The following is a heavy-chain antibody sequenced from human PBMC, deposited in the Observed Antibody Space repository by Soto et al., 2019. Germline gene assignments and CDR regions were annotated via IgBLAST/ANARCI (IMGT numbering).Heavy chain of an antibody. V-gene: IGHV4-59*08. CDR2: IYYSGNT. CDR3: ARHVTMAPRYV. D-gene: IGHD3-10*01. J-gene: IGHJ4*02. CDR1: GGSISSYY. Sequence: PSETLSLTCTVSGGSISSYYWSWIRQPPGKGLEWIGYIYYSGNTNYNPSLKSRVTISVDTSKNQFSLKLSSVTAADTAVYYCARHVTMAPRYVWGQGTLVTVS.